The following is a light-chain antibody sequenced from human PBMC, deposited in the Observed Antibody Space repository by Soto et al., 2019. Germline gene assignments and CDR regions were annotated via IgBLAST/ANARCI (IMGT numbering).Light chain of an antibody. Sequence: IQLTQSPSFLSASVGDRVTITCRASQDIKTYLAWYQQKPGIAPKLLIFAASTLQNGVPSRFSGSGSGTEFTVTITSLQPEDFATYYCQQRKSYPITFGQGTRLEIK. V-gene: IGKV1-9*01. CDR2: AAS. J-gene: IGKJ5*01. CDR1: QDIKTY. CDR3: QQRKSYPIT.